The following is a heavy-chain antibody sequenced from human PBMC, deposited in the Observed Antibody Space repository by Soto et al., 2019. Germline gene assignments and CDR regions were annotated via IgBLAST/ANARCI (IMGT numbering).Heavy chain of an antibody. V-gene: IGHV3-43D*04. J-gene: IGHJ4*02. CDR3: AKALYYYDSSPLDH. D-gene: IGHD3-22*01. Sequence: LRLSCAAAGFDFEDYAMHWVRQVPGKGLEWVSLTNSDGTDSYYMDSVKGRFTISRDNGKSSLYLQMDRLRPEDTALYFCAKALYYYDSSPLDHWGQGTLVTVSS. CDR2: TNSDGTDS. CDR1: GFDFEDYA.